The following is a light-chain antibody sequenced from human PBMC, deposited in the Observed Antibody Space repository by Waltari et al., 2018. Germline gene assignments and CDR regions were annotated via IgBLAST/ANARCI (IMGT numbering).Light chain of an antibody. CDR2: YHS. V-gene: IGLV3-21*04. Sequence: SYVLTQPPSVSVAPGQTARITCGGDNSVGYSAPWYQQRPRQAPVLVIFYHSDRPSGIPARFSGSNSGNTATLTITSVEAGDEARYYCQVWHPDIDPGVFGTGTEVTVL. CDR3: QVWHPDIDPGV. J-gene: IGLJ1*01. CDR1: NSVGYS.